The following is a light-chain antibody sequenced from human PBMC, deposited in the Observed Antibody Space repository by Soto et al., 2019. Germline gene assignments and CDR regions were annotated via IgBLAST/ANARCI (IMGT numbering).Light chain of an antibody. J-gene: IGLJ1*01. CDR2: DVS. V-gene: IGLV2-11*01. CDR3: CSFAGNYTYV. Sequence: QSALTQPRSVSGSPGQSVTISCTGTSSDVGGYNYVSWYLQHPGKAPKVMIYDVSKRPSGVPDRFSGSKSGNTASLTISGRHYADEADYYCCSFAGNYTYVFGTGTQLTVL. CDR1: SSDVGGYNY.